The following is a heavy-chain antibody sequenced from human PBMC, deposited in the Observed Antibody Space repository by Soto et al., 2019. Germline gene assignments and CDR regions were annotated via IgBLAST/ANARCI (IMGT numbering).Heavy chain of an antibody. D-gene: IGHD3-22*01. V-gene: IGHV3-30*18. CDR2: ISYDGSNK. Sequence: QVQLVESGGGVVQPGRSLRLSCAASGFTFSSYGMHWVRQAPGQGLEWVAVISYDGSNKYYADSVKGRFTISRDNSKNTLYLQMNSLRAEDTAVYYCAKDRTMIVVVNPLDYWGQGTLVTVSS. J-gene: IGHJ4*02. CDR3: AKDRTMIVVVNPLDY. CDR1: GFTFSSYG.